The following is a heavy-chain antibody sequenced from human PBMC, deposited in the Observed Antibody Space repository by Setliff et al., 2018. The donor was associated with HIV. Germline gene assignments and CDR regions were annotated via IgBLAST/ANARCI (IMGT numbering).Heavy chain of an antibody. J-gene: IGHJ4*02. V-gene: IGHV5-51*01. D-gene: IGHD3-22*01. Sequence: PGESLKISCKGSGDSFTRQWIGWVRQMPGKGLEWMGIIYPGNSAARYSPSFQGQVTISVDKSITTAYLQWSSLRASDSAMYYCARSLCYYDSCGYYYNYWGQGTLVTVSS. CDR1: GDSFTRQW. CDR3: ARSLCYYDSCGYYYNY. CDR2: IYPGNSAA.